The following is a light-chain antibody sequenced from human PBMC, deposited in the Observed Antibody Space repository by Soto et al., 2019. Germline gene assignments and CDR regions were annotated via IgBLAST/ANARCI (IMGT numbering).Light chain of an antibody. CDR2: AAS. J-gene: IGKJ2*01. V-gene: IGKV1-8*01. CDR1: PGISSY. CDR3: QQYYSYPYT. Sequence: AIRMTQSPSSLSASTGDRVTITCRASPGISSYLAWYQQKPGKAPKHLIYAASTLQSGVPSRFSGSGSGTDFTLTISCLQSEDFATYYCQQYYSYPYTFGQGTKLEIK.